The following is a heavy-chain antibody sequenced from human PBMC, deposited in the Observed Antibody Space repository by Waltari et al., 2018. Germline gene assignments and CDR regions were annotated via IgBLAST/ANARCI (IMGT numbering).Heavy chain of an antibody. CDR2: IYYSGST. D-gene: IGHD6-13*01. CDR3: ARDLDDSNWEQLGY. J-gene: IGHJ4*02. Sequence: QVQLQESGPGLVKPSETLSLPCTVLGGFISSHYWSWLRQPPGKGLEWIGYIYYSGSTNYNPSLKSRVTISVDTSKNQFSLKLSSVTAADTAVYYCARDLDDSNWEQLGYWGQGTLVTVSS. CDR1: GGFISSHY. V-gene: IGHV4-59*11.